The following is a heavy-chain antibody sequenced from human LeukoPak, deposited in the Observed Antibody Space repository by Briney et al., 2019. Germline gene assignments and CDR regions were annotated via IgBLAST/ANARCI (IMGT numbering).Heavy chain of an antibody. CDR2: IYTSGST. CDR3: VGYSSSWPY. V-gene: IGHV4-61*02. J-gene: IGHJ4*02. D-gene: IGHD6-13*01. CDR1: GGSISSSSYY. Sequence: PSETLSLTCTVSGGSISSSSYYWSWIRQPAGKGLEWIGRIYTSGSTNYNPSLKSRVTMSVDTSKNQFSLKLSSVTAADTAVYYCVGYSSSWPYWGQGTLVTVSS.